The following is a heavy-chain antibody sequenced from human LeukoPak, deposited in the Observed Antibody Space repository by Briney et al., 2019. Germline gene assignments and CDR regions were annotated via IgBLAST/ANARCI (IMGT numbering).Heavy chain of an antibody. CDR2: IYYSGST. V-gene: IGHV4-39*07. Sequence: SETLSLTCTVSGGSISSSSYYWGWIRQPPGKGLEWIGSIYYSGSTYYNPSLKSRVTISVDTSKSQFSLKLSSVTAADTAVYYCARDVVAVAGDYYYYYMGVWGKGTTVTVSS. CDR3: ARDVVAVAGDYYYYYMGV. D-gene: IGHD6-19*01. CDR1: GGSISSSSYY. J-gene: IGHJ6*03.